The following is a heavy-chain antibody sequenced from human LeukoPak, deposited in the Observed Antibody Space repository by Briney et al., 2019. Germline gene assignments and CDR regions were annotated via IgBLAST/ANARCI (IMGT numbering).Heavy chain of an antibody. CDR2: ISSSGSTI. Sequence: PGGSLRLSCAASGFTFSDYYMSWIRQAPGKGLEWVSYISSSGSTIYYADSVKGRFTISRDNSKSPVYLQMNSLRAEDTAVYYCARSSGNYWAAPFDYWGQGTLVTVSS. CDR1: GFTFSDYY. D-gene: IGHD1-26*01. V-gene: IGHV3-11*01. CDR3: ARSSGNYWAAPFDY. J-gene: IGHJ4*02.